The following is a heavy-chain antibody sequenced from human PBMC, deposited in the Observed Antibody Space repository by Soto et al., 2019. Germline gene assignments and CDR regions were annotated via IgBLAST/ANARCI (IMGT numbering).Heavy chain of an antibody. Sequence: ASETLSLTCTVSGGSISSGGYYWSWIRQHPGKGLEWIGYIYYSGSTYYNPSLKSRVTISVDTSKNQFSLKLSSVTAADTAVYYCARSMAHYSGSYFGFDPWGQGTLVTVSS. V-gene: IGHV4-31*03. J-gene: IGHJ5*02. CDR1: GGSISSGGYY. CDR2: IYYSGST. CDR3: ARSMAHYSGSYFGFDP. D-gene: IGHD1-26*01.